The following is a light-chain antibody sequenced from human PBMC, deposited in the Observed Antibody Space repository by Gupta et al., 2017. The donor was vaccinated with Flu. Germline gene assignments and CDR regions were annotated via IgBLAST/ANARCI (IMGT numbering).Light chain of an antibody. CDR3: MQGAHWPWA. Sequence: ISCRSSQGLVYSDGNTYLHWFQQRPGQSPRRLIYQVSYLDSGVPDRFSGSGSGTDFTLKISRVEAEDVGIYFCMQGAHWPWAFGQGTTVEIK. CDR1: QGLVYSDGNTY. V-gene: IGKV2-30*01. CDR2: QVS. J-gene: IGKJ1*01.